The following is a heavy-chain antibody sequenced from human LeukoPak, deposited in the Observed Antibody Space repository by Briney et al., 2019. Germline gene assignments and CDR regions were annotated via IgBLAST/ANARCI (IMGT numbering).Heavy chain of an antibody. D-gene: IGHD1/OR15-1a*01. Sequence: PSETMSLTCAVYAGSFSGYYWSWIRQPPGKGLEWIGEINHSVSTNYNPSLKSRVTISVDTSKNQFSLKLSSVTAADTAVYYCARVWNNYYYYMDVCGKGTTVTVSS. J-gene: IGHJ6*03. CDR1: AGSFSGYY. V-gene: IGHV4-34*01. CDR2: INHSVST. CDR3: ARVWNNYYYYMDV.